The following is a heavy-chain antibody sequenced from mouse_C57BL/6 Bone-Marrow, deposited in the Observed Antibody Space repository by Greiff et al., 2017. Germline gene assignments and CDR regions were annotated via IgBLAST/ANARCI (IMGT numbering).Heavy chain of an antibody. CDR1: GFTFSDYY. J-gene: IGHJ1*03. CDR2: ISNGGGST. Sequence: EVKLVESGGGLVQPGGSLKLSCAASGFTFSDYYMYWVRQTPEKRLEWVAYISNGGGSTYYPDTVKGRFTISRDNAKNTLYLQMSRLKSEDTAMYYCARQPYYGSSFDVWGTGTTVTVSS. V-gene: IGHV5-12*01. D-gene: IGHD1-1*01. CDR3: ARQPYYGSSFDV.